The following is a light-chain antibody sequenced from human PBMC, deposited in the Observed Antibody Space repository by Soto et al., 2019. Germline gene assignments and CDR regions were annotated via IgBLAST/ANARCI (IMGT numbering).Light chain of an antibody. Sequence: EIVMTQSTATLSVSPGERATLSCRASQSVSSNLAWYQQKPGQAPRLLIYGTSSRATGIPARFSGSGSGTEFTLTISSLQSEDLAVYYCPQYNSWPPLTFGGGTKVEIK. CDR1: QSVSSN. J-gene: IGKJ4*01. CDR2: GTS. CDR3: PQYNSWPPLT. V-gene: IGKV3-15*01.